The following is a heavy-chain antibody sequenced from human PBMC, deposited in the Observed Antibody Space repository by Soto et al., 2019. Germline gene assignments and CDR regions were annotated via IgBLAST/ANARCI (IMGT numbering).Heavy chain of an antibody. V-gene: IGHV3-15*01. D-gene: IGHD2-2*01. CDR2: IKSKTDGGTT. CDR1: GFTFSNAW. J-gene: IGHJ4*02. Sequence: GSLRLSCAASGFTFSNAWMSWVRQAPGKGLEWVGRIKSKTDGGTTDYAAPVKGRFTISRDDSKNTLYLQMNSLKTEDTAVYYCITQDESYCSSTSCQSPIDYWGQGTLVTVSS. CDR3: ITQDESYCSSTSCQSPIDY.